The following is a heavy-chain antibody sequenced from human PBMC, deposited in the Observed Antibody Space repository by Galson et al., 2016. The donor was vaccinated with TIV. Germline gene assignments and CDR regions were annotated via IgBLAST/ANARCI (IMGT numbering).Heavy chain of an antibody. D-gene: IGHD3-10*01. CDR3: ARSTARGACIDY. CDR2: IDWDDDK. J-gene: IGHJ4*02. CDR1: GFSLTTSGMR. Sequence: PALVKPTQTLTLTCTFSGFSLTTSGMRASWIRQPPGKALEWLARIDWDDDKFYSTSLKSRLTISKDTSKNQVVLRMMNLDPEDTATYFCARSTARGACIDYWGQGTLVTVSS. V-gene: IGHV2-70*04.